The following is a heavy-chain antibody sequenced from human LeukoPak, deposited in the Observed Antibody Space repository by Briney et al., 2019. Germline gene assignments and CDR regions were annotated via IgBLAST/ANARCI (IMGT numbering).Heavy chain of an antibody. CDR1: GFIFSSYW. CDR3: ARDPAAHGY. V-gene: IGHV3-53*01. Sequence: GGSLRLSCAASGFIFSSYWMSWVRQAPGKGLEWVSVIYSGGSTYYADSVKGRFTISRDNSKNTLYLQMNSLRAEDTAVYYCARDPAAHGYWGQGTLVTVSS. J-gene: IGHJ4*02. CDR2: IYSGGST.